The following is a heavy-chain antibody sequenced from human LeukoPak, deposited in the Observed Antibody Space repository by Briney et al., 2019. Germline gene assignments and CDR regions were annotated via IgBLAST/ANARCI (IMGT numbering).Heavy chain of an antibody. Sequence: ASVKVSCKASGYTFTSYGISWVRQARGQGLEWMGWISAYNGNTNYAQKLQGRVTMTTDTSTSTAYMELRSLRSDDTAVYYCARDPGYSSGWYFYYYGMDVWGQGTTVTVSS. J-gene: IGHJ6*02. CDR3: ARDPGYSSGWYFYYYGMDV. V-gene: IGHV1-18*01. CDR1: GYTFTSYG. D-gene: IGHD6-19*01. CDR2: ISAYNGNT.